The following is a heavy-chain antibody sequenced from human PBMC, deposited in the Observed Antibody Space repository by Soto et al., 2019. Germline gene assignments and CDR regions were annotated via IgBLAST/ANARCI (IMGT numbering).Heavy chain of an antibody. Sequence: GGSLRLSCAAAGFAFSTYAMTWVRRAPGKGLEWVSVISGSGGSSYYAASVKGRFTISRDNSKNTLFLQMNGLRAEDTAVYYCAKVTKRAAAGRYEYYKYGMDVWGQGTTVTVSS. D-gene: IGHD6-13*01. J-gene: IGHJ6*02. CDR2: ISGSGGSS. V-gene: IGHV3-23*01. CDR3: AKVTKRAAAGRYEYYKYGMDV. CDR1: GFAFSTYA.